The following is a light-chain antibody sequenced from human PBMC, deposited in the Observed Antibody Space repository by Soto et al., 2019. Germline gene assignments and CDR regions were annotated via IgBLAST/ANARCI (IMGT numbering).Light chain of an antibody. Sequence: QSVLTQPASVSGSPGQSITISCTGTSSDVGGYTYVSWYQQHPGKAPKLMIFEVTNRPSGVSNRFSGSKSGNTASLTISGLQAEDEADYYCSSYTSTSPLEVFGGGTKLTVL. CDR3: SSYTSTSPLEV. CDR2: EVT. V-gene: IGLV2-14*01. CDR1: SSDVGGYTY. J-gene: IGLJ2*01.